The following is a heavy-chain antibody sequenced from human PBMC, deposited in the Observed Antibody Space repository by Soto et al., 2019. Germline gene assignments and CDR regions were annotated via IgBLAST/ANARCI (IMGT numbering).Heavy chain of an antibody. CDR1: GATFSTTG. J-gene: IGHJ5*02. D-gene: IGHD2-21*01. CDR3: ARASSVISGGELCYRLDSSFDA. CDR2: IIPLFGTP. V-gene: IGHV1-69*01. Sequence: QVQLVQSGAEVRKPGSSLRVSCKSSGATFSTTGISWVRQAPGQGLEWMGGIIPLFGTPKYARKFQGRVSITADESTNTEYIEFHSFKPADAGVYYCARASSVISGGELCYRLDSSFDAWGQGSLGIVSS.